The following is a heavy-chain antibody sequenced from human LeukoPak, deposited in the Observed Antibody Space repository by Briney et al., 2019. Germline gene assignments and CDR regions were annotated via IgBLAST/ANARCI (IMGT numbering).Heavy chain of an antibody. J-gene: IGHJ6*03. CDR1: GGTFSSYA. Sequence: SVKVSCKASGGTFSSYAISWVRQAPGQGLEWMGGIIPIFGTANYAQKFQGRVTITTDESTSTAYMELSSLRSEDTAVYYWAVDDSSGYRCPGDYYYYYMDVWGKGTTVTVSS. D-gene: IGHD3-22*01. CDR3: AVDDSSGYRCPGDYYYYYMDV. CDR2: IIPIFGTA. V-gene: IGHV1-69*05.